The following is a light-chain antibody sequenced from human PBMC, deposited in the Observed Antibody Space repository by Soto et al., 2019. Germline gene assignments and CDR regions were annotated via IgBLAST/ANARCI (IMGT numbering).Light chain of an antibody. CDR1: QSVISTY. J-gene: IGKJ5*01. CDR2: GAS. Sequence: EIVLTQSPGTLSLSPVERATLSCRSSQSVISTYLAWYQQKPGQAPRLLIYGASSRATGIPDRFSGSGSGTDFTLTISRLEPEDFAVYYCQQRSNWPPITFGQGTRLEIK. CDR3: QQRSNWPPIT. V-gene: IGKV3D-20*02.